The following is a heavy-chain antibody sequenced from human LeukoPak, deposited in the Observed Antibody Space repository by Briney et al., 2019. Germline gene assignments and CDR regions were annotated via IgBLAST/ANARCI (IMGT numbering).Heavy chain of an antibody. CDR1: GFTFSSYG. CDR3: ARGPTMKMDV. J-gene: IGHJ6*04. D-gene: IGHD3-22*01. CDR2: ISGSGGST. V-gene: IGHV3-23*01. Sequence: GGTLRLSCAASGFTFSSYGMSWVRQAPGKGLEWVSAISGSGGSTYYADSVKGRFTISRDNAKNSLYLQMNSLRAEDTAVYYCARGPTMKMDVWGKGTTVTVSS.